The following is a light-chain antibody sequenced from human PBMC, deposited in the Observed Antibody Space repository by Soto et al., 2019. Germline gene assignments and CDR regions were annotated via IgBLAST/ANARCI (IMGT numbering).Light chain of an antibody. CDR3: SSYSGSDNFVV. V-gene: IGLV2-8*01. CDR1: SSDVGGYNF. CDR2: EVI. Sequence: QSALTQPPSASGSPGQSVTISCAGTSSDVGGYNFVSWYQQHPGKVPKLMIYEVIKRPSGVPERFSGSKSGNTASLTVSGLHAEDEADYYCSSYSGSDNFVVFGGGTKVTVL. J-gene: IGLJ2*01.